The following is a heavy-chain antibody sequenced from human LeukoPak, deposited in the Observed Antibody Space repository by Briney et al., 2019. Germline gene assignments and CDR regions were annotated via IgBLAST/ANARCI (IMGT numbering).Heavy chain of an antibody. CDR2: IWYDGSNK. V-gene: IGHV3-33*01. CDR3: ATDLYSSSDHDAFDI. D-gene: IGHD6-6*01. CDR1: GFTFSSYG. J-gene: IGHJ3*02. Sequence: GGSLRLSCAASGFTFSSYGMHWVRQAPGKGLEWVAVIWYDGSNKYYADSVKGRFTISRDNSKNTLYLQMNSLRAEDTAVYYCATDLYSSSDHDAFDIWGQGTMVTVSS.